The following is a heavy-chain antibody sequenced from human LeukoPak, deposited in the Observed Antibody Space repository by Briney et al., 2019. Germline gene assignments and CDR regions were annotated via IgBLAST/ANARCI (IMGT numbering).Heavy chain of an antibody. V-gene: IGHV2-5*01. CDR2: IYWNDDK. Sequence: SGPTLVKPTQTLTRTCSVSGLPLSTHGVGVAWIRQPPGKALEWLALIYWNDDKHYSPSLKSRLSISKDTSKNQVVLTMTNMAPVDTATYYCAHRREGVTARRLYNCFDPWGQGTLVTVSS. CDR3: AHRREGVTARRLYNCFDP. J-gene: IGHJ5*02. CDR1: GLPLSTHGVG. D-gene: IGHD6-6*01.